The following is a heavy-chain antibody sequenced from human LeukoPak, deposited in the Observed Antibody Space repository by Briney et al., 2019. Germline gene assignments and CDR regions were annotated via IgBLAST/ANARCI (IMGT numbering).Heavy chain of an antibody. CDR1: GYSFTNYW. CDR3: ARTRGYSYGPPFDF. J-gene: IGHJ4*02. D-gene: IGHD5-18*01. V-gene: IGHV5-10-1*01. Sequence: KVGESLKISCKGSGYSFTNYWITWVRQMPGKGLEWMGRIDPSDSYTDYSPSFQGPVTISADKSITIAYLQWSSLNASDTAMYYCARTRGYSYGPPFDFWGQGTLVTVSS. CDR2: IDPSDSYT.